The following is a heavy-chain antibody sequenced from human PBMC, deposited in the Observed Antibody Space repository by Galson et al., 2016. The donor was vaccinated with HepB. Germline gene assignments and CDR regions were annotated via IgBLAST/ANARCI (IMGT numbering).Heavy chain of an antibody. D-gene: IGHD2-15*01. Sequence: SLRLSSAASGLSFSTHAMHWVRQTPGRGLEWVSVISGSGDSTNYADSVKGRFIISRDNSKNTLYLQIHSLRTEDTAVYYCARAAGCSSDTCHAAWGFYYYALAVWGQGTTVTVSS. J-gene: IGHJ6*02. CDR2: ISGSGDST. V-gene: IGHV3-23*01. CDR1: GLSFSTHA. CDR3: ARAAGCSSDTCHAAWGFYYYALAV.